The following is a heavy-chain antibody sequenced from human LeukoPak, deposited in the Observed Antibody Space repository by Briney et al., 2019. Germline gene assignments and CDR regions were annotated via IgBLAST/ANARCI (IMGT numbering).Heavy chain of an antibody. CDR1: GFTFSSYA. V-gene: IGHV3-23*03. D-gene: IGHD3-22*01. CDR2: IYGGGST. Sequence: HPGGSLRLSCAASGFTFSSYAMSWGRQAPGKGLEWVSVIYGGGSTYYADSVKGRFTISRDNSKNTLYLQMNSLRAEDTAVYYCARGQGEEYYYDSSGYEVGWYFDLWGRGTLVTVSS. J-gene: IGHJ2*01. CDR3: ARGQGEEYYYDSSGYEVGWYFDL.